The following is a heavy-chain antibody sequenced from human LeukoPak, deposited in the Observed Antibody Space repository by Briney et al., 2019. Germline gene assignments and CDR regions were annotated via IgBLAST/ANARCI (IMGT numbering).Heavy chain of an antibody. CDR3: AKLCVDSSGYYYVQDAFDI. V-gene: IGHV3-74*01. Sequence: PGRSLRLSCAASGFTFSSYWMDWVRQAPGKGLVWVSGINSDGRMTRYAESVKGRFTISRDNAKNTLYLQMNSLRAEDTSVYYCAKLCVDSSGYYYVQDAFDIWGQGTMVTVSS. D-gene: IGHD3-22*01. CDR1: GFTFSSYW. CDR2: INSDGRMT. J-gene: IGHJ3*02.